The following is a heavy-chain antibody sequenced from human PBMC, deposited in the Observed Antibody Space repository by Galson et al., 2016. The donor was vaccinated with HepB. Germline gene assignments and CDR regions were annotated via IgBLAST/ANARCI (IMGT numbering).Heavy chain of an antibody. D-gene: IGHD3-22*01. V-gene: IGHV1-18*04. J-gene: IGHJ4*02. CDR1: GYTFTSYS. CDR2: ISAYNGNT. Sequence: SVKVSCKASGYTFTSYSITWVRQAPGQGLEWMGWISAYNGNTHYAQNLLDRVTMTKDTSTSTAYMELRSLRSDDTAVYYCARDRDSTGYYGEVGDYWGQGTLVTVSS. CDR3: ARDRDSTGYYGEVGDY.